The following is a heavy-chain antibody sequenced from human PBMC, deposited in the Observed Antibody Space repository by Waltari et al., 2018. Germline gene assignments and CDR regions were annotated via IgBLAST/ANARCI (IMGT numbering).Heavy chain of an antibody. V-gene: IGHV3-21*02. CDR3: AKDGDYWSGFQYYYYMDV. CDR2: ISSTNSI. J-gene: IGHJ6*03. CDR1: GFNFNNYI. Sequence: EVQLVESGGGLVMPGGSLRLSCAASGFNFNNYIINWVRQAPGKGLEWVSSISSTNSIYYADSVKGRFTISRDNAKNSLFLQLNSLGAEDTAVYYCAKDGDYWSGFQYYYYMDVWGKGTTVTVSS. D-gene: IGHD3-3*01.